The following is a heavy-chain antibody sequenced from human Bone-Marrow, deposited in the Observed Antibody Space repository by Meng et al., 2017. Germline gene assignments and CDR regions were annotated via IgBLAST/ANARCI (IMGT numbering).Heavy chain of an antibody. CDR3: ATKALDD. J-gene: IGHJ4*02. V-gene: IGHV3-48*03. Sequence: GESLKISCAASGFTFSSYEMNWVRQAPGKGLECLSFISSSGGTIYYADSVRGRFTVSRDNAKNSLYLQMNSLRAEDTAIYYCATKALDDWGQGTLVTVSS. CDR2: ISSSGGTI. CDR1: GFTFSSYE.